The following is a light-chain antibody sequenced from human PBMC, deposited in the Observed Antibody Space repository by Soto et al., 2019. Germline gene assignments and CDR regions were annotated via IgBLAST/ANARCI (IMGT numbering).Light chain of an antibody. CDR1: QSISSW. CDR3: QQYDNLPLT. Sequence: IQMTQAPSTLSASVGERVTITCRASQSISSWLAWYQQKPGKAPKLLIYDASSLESGVPSRFSGSGSGTDFTFTISSLQPEDIATYYCQQYDNLPLTFGGGTKVDIK. V-gene: IGKV1-5*01. CDR2: DAS. J-gene: IGKJ4*01.